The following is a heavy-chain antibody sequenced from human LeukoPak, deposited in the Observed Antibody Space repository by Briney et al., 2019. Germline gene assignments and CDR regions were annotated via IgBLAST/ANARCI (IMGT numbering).Heavy chain of an antibody. Sequence: ASVKVSCKASGYTFTGYYMHWVRQAPGLGLEWMGWINPNSGGTNYAQKFQGRVTMTRDTSIGTAYMELSRLRSDDTAVYYCARGMFKRYSSGWYYFDYWGQGTLVTVSS. CDR2: INPNSGGT. CDR1: GYTFTGYY. J-gene: IGHJ4*02. D-gene: IGHD6-19*01. CDR3: ARGMFKRYSSGWYYFDY. V-gene: IGHV1-2*02.